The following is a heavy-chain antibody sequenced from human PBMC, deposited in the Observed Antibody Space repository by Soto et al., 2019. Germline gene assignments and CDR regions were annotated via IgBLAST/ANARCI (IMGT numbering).Heavy chain of an antibody. V-gene: IGHV3-23*01. Sequence: EVQLLESGGGLVQPGGSLRLSCAASGFTFSSYAMSWVRQAPGKGLEWVSAISGSGGSTYDADSVKGRFTISRDNSKTTLYLQMNSLRAEDTAVYYCAKDRIVGAITVGFYFDYWGQGTLVTVSS. CDR2: ISGSGGST. CDR1: GFTFSSYA. J-gene: IGHJ4*02. D-gene: IGHD1-26*01. CDR3: AKDRIVGAITVGFYFDY.